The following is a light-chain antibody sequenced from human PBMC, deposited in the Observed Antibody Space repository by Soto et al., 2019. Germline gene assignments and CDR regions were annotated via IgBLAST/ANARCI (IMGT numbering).Light chain of an antibody. J-gene: IGKJ1*01. CDR2: GAS. CDR1: QSVSSS. V-gene: IGKV3-15*01. CDR3: QQYNNWPPGWT. Sequence: EIVMTQSPATLSVSPGERATLSCRASQSVSSSLAWYQQKPGQAPRLLIYGASTRATGIPARFSGSGSGTKFTLTISSLQSEDFAVYYCQQYNNWPPGWTFGQGTKV.